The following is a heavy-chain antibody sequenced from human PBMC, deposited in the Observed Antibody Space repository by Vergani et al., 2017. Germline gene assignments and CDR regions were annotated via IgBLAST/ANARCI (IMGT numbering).Heavy chain of an antibody. Sequence: QVQLQESGPGLVKPPGTLSLTCAVSGDSISSNNCWTWVRQPPGKGLEWIREICHTEDTKYSPSLKSRVTVSVDESRNLFSLRLNSVTAADTAVYYCATIGYRRWGYYFDYWGQGILVTVSS. CDR3: ATIGYRRWGYYFDY. D-gene: IGHD2-2*02. J-gene: IGHJ4*02. CDR1: GDSISSNNC. V-gene: IGHV4-4*03. CDR2: ICHTEDT.